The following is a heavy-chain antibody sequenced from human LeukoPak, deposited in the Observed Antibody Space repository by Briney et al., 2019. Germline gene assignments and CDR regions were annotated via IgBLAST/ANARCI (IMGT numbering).Heavy chain of an antibody. Sequence: ASVNVSCKASGYTFTSYGIGWVRQAPGQGLEWMGWVSAYNGNTNYAQKFQGRVTMTTDTPTSTVYMELRSLRSDDTAVYYCGRHDGGSGWPWLGIDYWGQGTLVTVSS. D-gene: IGHD6-25*01. CDR2: VSAYNGNT. CDR1: GYTFTSYG. CDR3: GRHDGGSGWPWLGIDY. J-gene: IGHJ4*02. V-gene: IGHV1-18*01.